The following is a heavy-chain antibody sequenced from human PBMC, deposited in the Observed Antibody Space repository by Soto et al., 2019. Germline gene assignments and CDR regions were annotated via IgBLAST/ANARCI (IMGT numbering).Heavy chain of an antibody. CDR3: ASLLARTYSTRPFDF. V-gene: IGHV3-74*01. J-gene: IGHJ4*02. D-gene: IGHD2-15*01. Sequence: SLRLSCEASGFAFTSYWMHWVRQSPGKGLVWVAGVKSDGTTATYADSVRGRFTISRDNAKNTLYLQMNSMSAEDTAVYYCASLLARTYSTRPFDFWGQGTQVTVS. CDR2: VKSDGTTA. CDR1: GFAFTSYW.